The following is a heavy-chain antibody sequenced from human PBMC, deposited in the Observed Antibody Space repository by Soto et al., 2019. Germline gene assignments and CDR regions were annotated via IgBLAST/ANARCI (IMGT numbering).Heavy chain of an antibody. CDR2: IYYSGST. Sequence: PSETLSLTCTVSGGSISSGGYYWSWIRQHPGKGLEWIGYIYYSGSTYYNPSLKSRVTISVDTSKNQFSLKLSSVTAADTAVYYCARDGIAYGMDVWGQGTTVTVSS. CDR3: ARDGIAYGMDV. J-gene: IGHJ6*02. CDR1: GGSISSGGYY. D-gene: IGHD1-26*01. V-gene: IGHV4-31*03.